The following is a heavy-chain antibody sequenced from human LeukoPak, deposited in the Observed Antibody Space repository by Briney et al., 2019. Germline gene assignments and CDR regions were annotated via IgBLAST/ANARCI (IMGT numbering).Heavy chain of an antibody. V-gene: IGHV4-59*01. J-gene: IGHJ4*02. CDR3: ARDSDGRAAGTFGY. Sequence: SETLSLTCTVSGGSISSYYWSWIRQPPGKGLEWIGYIYYSGSANYNPSLKSRVTISVDTSKNQFSLKLSSVTAADTAVYYCARDSDGRAAGTFGYWGQGTLVTVSS. CDR2: IYYSGSA. CDR1: GGSISSYY. D-gene: IGHD6-13*01.